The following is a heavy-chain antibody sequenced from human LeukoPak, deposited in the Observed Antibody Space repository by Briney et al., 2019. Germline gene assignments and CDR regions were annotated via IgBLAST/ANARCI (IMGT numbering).Heavy chain of an antibody. V-gene: IGHV5-51*01. CDR1: GSRFTSYW. CDR3: ARRYSYGADNWFDP. D-gene: IGHD5-18*01. Sequence: GESLQISCQGSGSRFTSYWIGWVRPMPREGLEWMGIIYPGDSDTSYSPSFQGQVIISADKSISTAYLQWSSLKASDTAMYYCARRYSYGADNWFDPWGQGTLVTVSS. J-gene: IGHJ5*02. CDR2: IYPGDSDT.